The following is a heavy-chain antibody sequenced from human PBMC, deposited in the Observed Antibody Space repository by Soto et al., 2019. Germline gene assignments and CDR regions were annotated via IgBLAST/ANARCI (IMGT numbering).Heavy chain of an antibody. J-gene: IGHJ4*02. CDR1: GGTFSSYT. CDR2: IIPILGIA. V-gene: IGHV1-69*08. D-gene: IGHD3-10*01. CDR3: AREGYGSGSYY. Sequence: QVQLVQSGAEVKKPGSSVKVSCKASGGTFSSYTISWVRQAPGQGLEWMGRIIPILGIANYAQKFQGRVTITADKSTSTAYMELSSLRSEDTPVHYCAREGYGSGSYYRGQGTLVTVSS.